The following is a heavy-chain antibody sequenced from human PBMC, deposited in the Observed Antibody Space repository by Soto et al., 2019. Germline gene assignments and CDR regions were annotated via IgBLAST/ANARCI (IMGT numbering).Heavy chain of an antibody. J-gene: IGHJ4*02. CDR2: ISGSGGRS. CDR3: AKAYFVWSSEQPYYFDY. Sequence: EVQLVESGGGLVQPGGSLRLSCAASGFTVSSKYMTWVRQGPGKGLEWVSGISGSGGRSYYADSVKGRFTISRDNSKSTLYLQMNSLRAEDTAVYYCAKAYFVWSSEQPYYFDYWGQGTLVTVSS. CDR1: GFTVSSKY. V-gene: IGHV3-23*04. D-gene: IGHD3-16*01.